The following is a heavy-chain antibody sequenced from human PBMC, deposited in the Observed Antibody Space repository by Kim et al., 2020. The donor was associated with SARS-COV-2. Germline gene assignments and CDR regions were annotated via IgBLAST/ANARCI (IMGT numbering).Heavy chain of an antibody. D-gene: IGHD3-9*01. J-gene: IGHJ4*02. CDR1: GGSVSSGSYY. Sequence: SETLSLTCTVSGGSVSSGSYYWSWIRQPPGKGLEWIGYIYYSGSTNYNPSLKSRVTISVDTSKNQFSLKLSSVTAADTAVYYCARGGWGYDILTGYNGNFDYWGQGTLVTVSS. CDR2: IYYSGST. CDR3: ARGGWGYDILTGYNGNFDY. V-gene: IGHV4-61*01.